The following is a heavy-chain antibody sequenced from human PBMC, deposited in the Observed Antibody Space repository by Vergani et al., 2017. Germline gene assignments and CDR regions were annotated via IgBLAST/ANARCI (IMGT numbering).Heavy chain of an antibody. J-gene: IGHJ5*02. CDR1: GGSFSGYY. Sequence: QVQLQQWGAGLLKPSETLSLTCAVYGGSFSGYYWSWIRQPPGKGLEWIGEINHSGSTTYNPSLKSRVTISVDTSKNQVSLKLTSVTAADTAVYYCARESIAAAGRGWFDPWGQGTLVTVSS. V-gene: IGHV4-34*01. D-gene: IGHD6-13*01. CDR2: INHSGST. CDR3: ARESIAAAGRGWFDP.